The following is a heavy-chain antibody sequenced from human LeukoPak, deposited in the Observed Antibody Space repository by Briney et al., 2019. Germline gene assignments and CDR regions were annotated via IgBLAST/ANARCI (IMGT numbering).Heavy chain of an antibody. CDR1: GYTLTELS. V-gene: IGHV1-24*01. J-gene: IGHJ4*02. CDR2: FDPEDGET. CDR3: ATDRGTYGDRRGWRGSLYYFDY. Sequence: ASVKVSCKVSGYTLTELSMHLVRQAPGKGLEWMGGFDPEDGETIYAQKFQGRVTMTEDTSTDTAYMELSSLRSEDTAVYYCATDRGTYGDRRGWRGSLYYFDYWGQGTLVTVSS. D-gene: IGHD4-17*01.